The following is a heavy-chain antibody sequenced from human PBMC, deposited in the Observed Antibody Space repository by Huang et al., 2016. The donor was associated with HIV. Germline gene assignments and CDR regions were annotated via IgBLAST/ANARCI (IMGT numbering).Heavy chain of an antibody. D-gene: IGHD3-22*01. CDR3: SRINYAKTTYYLDFDF. J-gene: IGHJ4*02. CDR1: GGSGSSGDYY. V-gene: IGHV4-61*08. CDR2: AYYDGST. Sequence: QVHLQESGPGLVKPSETLSLTCTVSGGSGSSGDYYWSWVRQPPGKGLEWIAYAYYDGSTNYNPSLESRLSMSVDTSRNQFSLKLRSVTAADTAVYYCSRINYAKTTYYLDFDFWGQGTLVTVSS.